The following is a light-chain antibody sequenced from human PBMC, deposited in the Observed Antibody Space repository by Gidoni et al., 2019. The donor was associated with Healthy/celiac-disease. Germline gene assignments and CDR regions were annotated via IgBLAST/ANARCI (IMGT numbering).Light chain of an antibody. V-gene: IGLV1-44*01. Sequence: HSVLTHPPSASGTPGPRVTISCSGSSSNIGSNTVNWSQPLPGTAPKLLIHSNNQRPSGGPDRFSGSKSGTSASLAISGLQSEDEADYYCAAWDDSLNGYVFGTGTKVTVL. CDR3: AAWDDSLNGYV. CDR1: SSNIGSNT. CDR2: SNN. J-gene: IGLJ1*01.